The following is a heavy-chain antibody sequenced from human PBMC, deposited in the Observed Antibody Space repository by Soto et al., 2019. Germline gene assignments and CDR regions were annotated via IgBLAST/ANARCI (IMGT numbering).Heavy chain of an antibody. J-gene: IGHJ4*02. V-gene: IGHV4-38-2*02. Sequence: PSETLSLTCAVSGYSISSGYYWGWIRQPPGKGLEWIGSIYHSGSTYYNPSLKSRVTISVDTSKNQFSLKLSSVTAADTAVYYCARDLSPAPEDTAMGYLDYWGQGTLVTV. CDR2: IYHSGST. D-gene: IGHD5-18*01. CDR1: GYSISSGYY. CDR3: ARDLSPAPEDTAMGYLDY.